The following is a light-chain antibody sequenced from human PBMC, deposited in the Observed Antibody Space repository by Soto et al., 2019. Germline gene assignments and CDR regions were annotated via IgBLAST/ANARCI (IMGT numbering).Light chain of an antibody. CDR1: SSDVGSYNL. CDR2: EDN. CDR3: CSYAGSSTWV. J-gene: IGLJ3*02. Sequence: QSALTQPASVSGSPGQSITISCTGTSSDVGSYNLVSWYQQHPGTAPKLMIYEDNKRASGVSNRFSGSTSGITASLTISVLLAEDEADYYCCSYAGSSTWVFGGGTKLTVL. V-gene: IGLV2-23*01.